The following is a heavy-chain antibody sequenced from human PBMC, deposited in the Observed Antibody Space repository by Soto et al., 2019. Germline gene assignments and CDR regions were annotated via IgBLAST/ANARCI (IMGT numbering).Heavy chain of an antibody. CDR2: IYHSGST. J-gene: IGHJ4*02. Sequence: SETLSLTCAVSGGSISSGGYSWSWIRQPPGKGLEWIGYIYHSGSTYYNPSLKSRVTISVDRSKNQFSLKLSSVTAADTAVYYCARTVGYSSGWYDYWGQGTLVTVSS. V-gene: IGHV4-30-2*01. CDR1: GGSISSGGYS. CDR3: ARTVGYSSGWYDY. D-gene: IGHD6-19*01.